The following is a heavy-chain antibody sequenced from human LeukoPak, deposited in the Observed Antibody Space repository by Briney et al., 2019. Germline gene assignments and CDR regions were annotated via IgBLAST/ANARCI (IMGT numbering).Heavy chain of an antibody. CDR3: ARNGGGLDC. D-gene: IGHD3-16*01. J-gene: IGHJ4*02. Sequence: GGSLRLSCAASEFTFSSYDIIWVRQAPGKGLEWVSWITGSGGAVKYTDSVKGRFTISRDNAKKSVYLQMNSLRVEDTAVYYCARNGGGLDCWGQGTLVTVSS. CDR1: EFTFSSYD. V-gene: IGHV3-48*03. CDR2: ITGSGGAV.